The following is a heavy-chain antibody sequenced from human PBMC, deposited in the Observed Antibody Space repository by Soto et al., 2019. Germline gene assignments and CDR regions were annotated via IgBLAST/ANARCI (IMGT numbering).Heavy chain of an antibody. CDR2: MNPNSGDT. J-gene: IGHJ4*02. Sequence: ASVKVSCKASGYTFTRYDIYWVRQATGQGLEWMGWMNPNSGDTDFTQKFQGRITLTRDISISTAYMELSGLRSEDTAVYYCRLWSGGRLFDFWGQGTLVTVSS. D-gene: IGHD2-21*01. CDR3: RLWSGGRLFDF. CDR1: GYTFTRYD. V-gene: IGHV1-8*01.